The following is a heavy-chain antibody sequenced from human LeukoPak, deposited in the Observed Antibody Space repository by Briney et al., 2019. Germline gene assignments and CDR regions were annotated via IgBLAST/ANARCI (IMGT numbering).Heavy chain of an antibody. Sequence: GGSLRLPCAASGFTFSSYAMHWVRQAPGKGLEWVAVISYDGSNKYYADSVKGRFTISRDNSKNTLYLQMNSLRAEDTAVYNCAKHGSGSYYAPMDVWGKGTTVTISS. CDR3: AKHGSGSYYAPMDV. CDR1: GFTFSSYA. CDR2: ISYDGSNK. J-gene: IGHJ6*03. D-gene: IGHD3-10*01. V-gene: IGHV3-30*04.